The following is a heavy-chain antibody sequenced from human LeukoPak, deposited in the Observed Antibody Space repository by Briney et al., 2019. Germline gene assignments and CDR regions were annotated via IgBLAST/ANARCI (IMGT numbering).Heavy chain of an antibody. CDR3: ASIDYYYDSSGYYSLGMDV. D-gene: IGHD3-22*01. CDR2: IIPIFGTA. J-gene: IGHJ6*02. Sequence: ASVKVSCKASGYTFTNYAMNWVRQAPGQGLEWMGGIIPIFGTANYAQKFQGRVTITADESTSTAYMELSSLRSEDTAVYYCASIDYYYDSSGYYSLGMDVWGQGTTVTVPS. CDR1: GYTFTNYA. V-gene: IGHV1-69*13.